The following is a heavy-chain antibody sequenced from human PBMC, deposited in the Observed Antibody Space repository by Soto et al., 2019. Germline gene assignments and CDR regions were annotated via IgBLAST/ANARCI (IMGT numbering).Heavy chain of an antibody. D-gene: IGHD2-8*01. CDR1: GDTFSRST. Sequence: QVQLVQSGAEVKNRGSSVKVSCKASGDTFSRSTISWVRQAPGQRLEWMGRIIPVLGVENHAQNFQGRVTLTADKSTSTAYLELSSLKSEDTAIYYCASSTAGVYVFHDGGQGTLVTVSS. J-gene: IGHJ4*02. CDR2: IIPVLGVE. CDR3: ASSTAGVYVFHD. V-gene: IGHV1-69*02.